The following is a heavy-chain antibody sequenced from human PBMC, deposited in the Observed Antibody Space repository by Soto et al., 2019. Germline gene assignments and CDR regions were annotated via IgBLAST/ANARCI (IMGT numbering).Heavy chain of an antibody. V-gene: IGHV3-30-3*01. D-gene: IGHD3-3*01. CDR3: ARSYYDFWSGSQNGFDY. CDR1: GFTFSSYA. CDR2: ISYDGSNK. Sequence: PGGSLRRSCAASGFTFSSYAMHWVRQAPGKGLEWVAVISYDGSNKYYADSVKGRFTISRDNSKNTLYLQMNSLRAEDTAVYYCARSYYDFWSGSQNGFDYWGQGTLVTVSS. J-gene: IGHJ4*02.